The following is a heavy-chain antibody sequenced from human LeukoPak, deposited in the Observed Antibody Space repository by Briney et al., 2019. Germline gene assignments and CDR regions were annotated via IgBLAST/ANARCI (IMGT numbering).Heavy chain of an antibody. J-gene: IGHJ3*02. D-gene: IGHD1-26*01. Sequence: GGSLRLSCAASGFTVSSNYMSWVRQAPGKGLEWVPVIYSGGSTYYADSVKGRFTISRDNSKNTLYLQMNSLRAEDTAVYYCARAPATRGAFDIWGQGTMVTVSS. CDR1: GFTVSSNY. V-gene: IGHV3-53*01. CDR2: IYSGGST. CDR3: ARAPATRGAFDI.